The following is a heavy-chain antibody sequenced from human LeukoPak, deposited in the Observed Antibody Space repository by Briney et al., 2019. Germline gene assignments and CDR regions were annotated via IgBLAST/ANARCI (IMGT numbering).Heavy chain of an antibody. CDR3: ARGPILQWLYNGMDV. CDR1: EFTFCDHA. Sequence: GGSLRLSCTASEFTFCDHAMSWVRQAPGKGLEWVGFIRSRAYGGTTEYAPAVKGKFLISRDDSKSIAYLHMNSLKTEDTAVYYCARGPILQWLYNGMDVWGQGTTVSVSS. J-gene: IGHJ6*02. V-gene: IGHV3-49*04. CDR2: IRSRAYGGTT. D-gene: IGHD5-18*01.